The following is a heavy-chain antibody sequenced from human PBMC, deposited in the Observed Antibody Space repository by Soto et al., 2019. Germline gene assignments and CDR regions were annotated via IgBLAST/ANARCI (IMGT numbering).Heavy chain of an antibody. CDR2: IDWDDDK. CDR1: GFSLSTSGMC. J-gene: IGHJ4*02. V-gene: IGHV2-70*11. Sequence: PTRGNPTRSLRLACTFPGFSLSTSGMCVSWIRQPPGKALEWLARIDWDDDKSYSTSLKTRLTISKDTSKNQVVLTMTNMDPVDTATYYCARIRLPGGWTDGHDYWGQGTLVTVSS. CDR3: ARIRLPGGWTDGHDY. D-gene: IGHD6-19*01.